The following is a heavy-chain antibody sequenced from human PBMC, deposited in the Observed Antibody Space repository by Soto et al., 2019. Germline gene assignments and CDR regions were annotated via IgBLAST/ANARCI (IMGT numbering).Heavy chain of an antibody. Sequence: ASVKVSCKASGCTFSSYTISWVRQAPRQGLEWMGRIIPILGIANYAQKFQGRVTITADKSTSTAYMELSSLRSEDTAVYYCARTPRVVVVPAGTYYMNVWGKGTTVTVSS. CDR2: IIPILGIA. V-gene: IGHV1-69*02. J-gene: IGHJ6*03. D-gene: IGHD2-2*01. CDR1: GCTFSSYT. CDR3: ARTPRVVVVPAGTYYMNV.